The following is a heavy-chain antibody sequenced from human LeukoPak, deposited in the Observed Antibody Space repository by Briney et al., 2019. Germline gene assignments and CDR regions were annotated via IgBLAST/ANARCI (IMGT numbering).Heavy chain of an antibody. V-gene: IGHV3-48*03. CDR2: ISSRGSTI. Sequence: GGSLRLSCAASGFTFSSYEMNWVRQVPGKGLEWISYISSRGSTIYFADSVKGRFTISRDNAKNSLYLQMNSLRAEDTAVYCCARPSRPYRSSEYFQHWGQGTLVIVSS. CDR1: GFTFSSYE. CDR3: ARPSRPYRSSEYFQH. D-gene: IGHD6-13*01. J-gene: IGHJ1*01.